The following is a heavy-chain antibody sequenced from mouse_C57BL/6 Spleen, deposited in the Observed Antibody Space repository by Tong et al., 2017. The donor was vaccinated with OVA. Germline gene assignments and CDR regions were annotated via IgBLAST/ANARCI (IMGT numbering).Heavy chain of an antibody. CDR3: ARAGIYGRYFDV. V-gene: IGHV5-4*01. D-gene: IGHD1-1*01. Sequence: EVQLQESGGGLVKPGGSLKLSCAASGFTFSSYAMSWVRQTPEKRLEWVATISDGGSYTYYPDNVKGRFTISRDNAKNNLYLQMSHLKSEDTAMYYCARAGIYGRYFDVWGTGTTVTVSS. J-gene: IGHJ1*03. CDR1: GFTFSSYA. CDR2: ISDGGSYT.